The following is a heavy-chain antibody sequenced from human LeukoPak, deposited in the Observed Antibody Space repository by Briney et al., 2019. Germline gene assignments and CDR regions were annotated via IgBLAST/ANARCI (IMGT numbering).Heavy chain of an antibody. CDR2: IKQDGSEK. D-gene: IGHD5-18*01. CDR3: ARDDRYTSWN. CDR1: GFTFSSYS. V-gene: IGHV3-7*05. Sequence: GGSLRLSCAVSGFTFSSYSMNWVRQGPGKGLEWVANIKQDGSEKYYVDSVKGRFTISRDNAKNSLYLQMNSLRAEDTAVYYCARDDRYTSWNWGQGTLVTVSS. J-gene: IGHJ4*02.